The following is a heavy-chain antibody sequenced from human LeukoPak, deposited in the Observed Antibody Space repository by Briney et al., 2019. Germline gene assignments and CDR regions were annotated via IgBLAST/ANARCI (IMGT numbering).Heavy chain of an antibody. CDR1: GFTFSSYA. V-gene: IGHV3-30*04. CDR2: ISYDGSNK. J-gene: IGHJ4*02. Sequence: GRPLRLSCAASGFTFSSYAMHWVRQAPGKGLEWVAVISYDGSNKYYADSVKGRFTISRDNSKNTLYLQMNSLRAEDTAVYYCARENKSYYGSGSYDYWGQGTLVTVSS. CDR3: ARENKSYYGSGSYDY. D-gene: IGHD3-10*01.